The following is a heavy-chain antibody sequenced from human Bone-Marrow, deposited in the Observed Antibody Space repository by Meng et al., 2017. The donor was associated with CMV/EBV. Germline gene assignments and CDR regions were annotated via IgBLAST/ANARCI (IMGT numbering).Heavy chain of an antibody. V-gene: IGHV3-48*03. CDR1: GFTFSSYE. D-gene: IGHD3-10*01. Sequence: GGSLRLSCAASGFTFSSYEMNWVRQAPGKGLEWVSYISSSGSTIYYADSVKGRFTISRDNAKNSLYLQMNSLRAEDTALYYCTRDQRRGSGDYYIGYWGQGTLVTVSS. J-gene: IGHJ4*02. CDR3: TRDQRRGSGDYYIGY. CDR2: ISSSGSTI.